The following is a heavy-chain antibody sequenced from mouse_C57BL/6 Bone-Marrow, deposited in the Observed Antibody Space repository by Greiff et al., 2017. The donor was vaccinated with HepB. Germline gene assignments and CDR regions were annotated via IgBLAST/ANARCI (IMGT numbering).Heavy chain of an antibody. D-gene: IGHD1-1*01. Sequence: VQLKQSGPELVKPGASVKMSCKASGYTFTDYNMHWVKQSHGKSLEWIGYINPNNGGTSYNQKFKGKATLTVNKSSSTAYMELRSLTSEDSAVYYCARGTTVAYYFDYWGQGTTLTVSS. CDR1: GYTFTDYN. CDR3: ARGTTVAYYFDY. J-gene: IGHJ2*01. V-gene: IGHV1-22*01. CDR2: INPNNGGT.